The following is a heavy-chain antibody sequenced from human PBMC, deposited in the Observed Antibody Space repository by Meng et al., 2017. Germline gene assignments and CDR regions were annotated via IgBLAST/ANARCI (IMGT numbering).Heavy chain of an antibody. V-gene: IGHV4-34*01. CDR1: GGSFSGYY. J-gene: IGHJ4*02. Sequence: QVPPQWWGPCPVQPPQPLSLHCAVYGGSFSGYYWSWIRQPPGKGLEWIGEINHSGSTNYNPSLKSRVTISVDTSKNQFSLKLSSVTAADTAVYYCARGLGYCSGGSSCWGQGTLVTVSS. CDR3: ARGLGYCSGGSSC. D-gene: IGHD2-15*01. CDR2: INHSGST.